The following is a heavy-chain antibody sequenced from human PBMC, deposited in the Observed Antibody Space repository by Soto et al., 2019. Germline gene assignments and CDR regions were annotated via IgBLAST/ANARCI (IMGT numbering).Heavy chain of an antibody. V-gene: IGHV1-18*01. D-gene: IGHD2-15*01. Sequence: GVSVKVSCKASGYTFASYGISWVRQAPGQGLEWLGWISVNNGNTNYAQKVQGRVTMTTDTSTRTAYMELRSLRSDDTAVYYCAREYCSGVGCYYYYMDVWGKGTTVTVSS. CDR1: GYTFASYG. CDR2: ISVNNGNT. CDR3: AREYCSGVGCYYYYMDV. J-gene: IGHJ6*03.